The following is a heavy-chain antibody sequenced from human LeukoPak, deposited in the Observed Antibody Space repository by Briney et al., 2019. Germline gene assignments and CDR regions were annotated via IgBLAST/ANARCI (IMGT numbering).Heavy chain of an antibody. D-gene: IGHD4-23*01. CDR2: INPNSGGT. CDR1: GYTFTAYY. Sequence: GASVKVSCKASGYTFTAYYMHWVRQAPGQGLEWMGWINPNSGGTNYAQKFQGRVTMTRDTSISTAYMELSRLRSDDTAVYYCARGSTVVTPRLAFDIWGQGTMVTVSS. V-gene: IGHV1-2*02. J-gene: IGHJ3*02. CDR3: ARGSTVVTPRLAFDI.